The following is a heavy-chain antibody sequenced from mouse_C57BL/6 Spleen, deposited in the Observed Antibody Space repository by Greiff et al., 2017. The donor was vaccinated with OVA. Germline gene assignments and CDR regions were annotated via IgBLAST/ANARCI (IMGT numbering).Heavy chain of an antibody. CDR2: INPNNGGT. D-gene: IGHD1-1*01. Sequence: VHVKQSGPELVKPGASVKIPCKASGYTFTDYNMDWVKQSHGKSLEWIGDINPNNGGTIYNQKFKGKATLTVDKSSSTAYMELRSLTSEDTAVYYCARPYYYGSHWYFDVWGTGTTVTVSS. CDR1: GYTFTDYN. J-gene: IGHJ1*03. V-gene: IGHV1-18*01. CDR3: ARPYYYGSHWYFDV.